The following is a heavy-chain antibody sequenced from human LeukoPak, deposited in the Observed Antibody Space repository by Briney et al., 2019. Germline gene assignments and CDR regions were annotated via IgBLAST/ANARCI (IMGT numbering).Heavy chain of an antibody. Sequence: ASVKVSCKAFGYTFTSNYMHWVRQAPGQGPEWMGVISPSGGPTTYAQKFQGRATLTRDMSTSTDYLELSSLRSEDTAVYYCARDNSVRDEAWWFNPWGQGTLVIVSS. CDR2: ISPSGGPT. V-gene: IGHV1-46*01. D-gene: IGHD5-24*01. J-gene: IGHJ5*02. CDR3: ARDNSVRDEAWWFNP. CDR1: GYTFTSNY.